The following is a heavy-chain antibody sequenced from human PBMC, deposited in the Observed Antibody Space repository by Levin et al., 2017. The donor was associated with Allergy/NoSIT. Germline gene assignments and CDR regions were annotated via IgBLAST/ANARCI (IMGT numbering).Heavy chain of an antibody. CDR2: IIPILGIA. CDR1: GGTFSSYA. V-gene: IGHV1-69*04. D-gene: IGHD2-15*01. J-gene: IGHJ4*02. Sequence: AASVKVSCKASGGTFSSYAISWVRQAPGQGLEWMGRIIPILGIANYAQKFQGRVTITADKSTSTAYMELSSLRSEDTAVYYCARGSVVVVAALLDYWGQGTLVTVSS. CDR3: ARGSVVVVAALLDY.